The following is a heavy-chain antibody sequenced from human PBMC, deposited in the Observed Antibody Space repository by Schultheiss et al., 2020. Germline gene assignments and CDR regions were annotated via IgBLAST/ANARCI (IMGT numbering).Heavy chain of an antibody. Sequence: ASVKVSCKASGYTFTSYGISWVRQAPGQGLEWMGWISAYNGNTNYAQKLQGRVTMTTDTSTSTAYMELRSLRSDDTAVYYCARDRGGQYSSGWYAPYYYYYGMDVWGQGTTVTVSS. V-gene: IGHV1-18*01. CDR1: GYTFTSYG. CDR2: ISAYNGNT. D-gene: IGHD6-19*01. CDR3: ARDRGGQYSSGWYAPYYYYYGMDV. J-gene: IGHJ6*02.